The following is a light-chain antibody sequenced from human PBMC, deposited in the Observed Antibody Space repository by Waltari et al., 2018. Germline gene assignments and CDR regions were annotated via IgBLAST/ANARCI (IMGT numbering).Light chain of an antibody. V-gene: IGLV4-69*01. CDR1: SGHSTNI. Sequence: QLVLTQSPSASASLGASVKLTCTLDSGHSTNIIAWHQQQPQKGPRYLMRVNSDGSHIKGDDIPDRLSGSSSSSGAERYLTISSVQSEDEADYYCQTGGHGTWVFGGGTKLTVL. CDR2: VNSDGSH. J-gene: IGLJ3*02. CDR3: QTGGHGTWV.